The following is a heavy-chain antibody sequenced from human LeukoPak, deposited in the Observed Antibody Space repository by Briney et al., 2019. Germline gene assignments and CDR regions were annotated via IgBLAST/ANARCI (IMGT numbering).Heavy chain of an antibody. CDR2: IWYGGSNK. Sequence: PERSLRLSCAASGFTLSNYGMHWVRQAPGKGLEWVADIWYGGSNKCYSDSVKDRFTISRDNSKNTLYLQMNSLRAEDTAVYYCARGRPSYCGGDCYPGYYFDYWGQGTLVTVSS. CDR1: GFTLSNYG. D-gene: IGHD2-21*02. CDR3: ARGRPSYCGGDCYPGYYFDY. V-gene: IGHV3-33*08. J-gene: IGHJ4*02.